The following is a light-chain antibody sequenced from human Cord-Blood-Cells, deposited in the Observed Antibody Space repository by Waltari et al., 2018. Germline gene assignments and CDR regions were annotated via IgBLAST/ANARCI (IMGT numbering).Light chain of an antibody. J-gene: IGKJ2*01. CDR3: QQSYSTPYT. V-gene: IGKV1-39*01. CDR1: KSISSD. CDR2: AAS. Sequence: IQMTQSPSSLSASVGDRVTITRRASKSISSDLNWYQQKPGKAPKLLIYAASSLQSEVPSRFSGSGSGTDFTLTISSLQPEDFATYYCQQSYSTPYTFGQGTKLEIK.